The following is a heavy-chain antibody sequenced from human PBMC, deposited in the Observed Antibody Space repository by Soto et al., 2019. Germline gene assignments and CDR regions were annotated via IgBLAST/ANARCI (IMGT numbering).Heavy chain of an antibody. Sequence: GGSLRLSCAASGFTLSDHNMDCVRQAPGKGLEWVGRSGGRGGTSTTQYAASVKGRFTISRDDSKNSLYLQMNSLKIEDTAVYYCAVDIVGTGSYWGQGTLVTVSS. J-gene: IGHJ4*02. CDR2: SGGRGGTSTT. V-gene: IGHV3-72*01. CDR3: AVDIVGTGSY. D-gene: IGHD5-12*01. CDR1: GFTLSDHN.